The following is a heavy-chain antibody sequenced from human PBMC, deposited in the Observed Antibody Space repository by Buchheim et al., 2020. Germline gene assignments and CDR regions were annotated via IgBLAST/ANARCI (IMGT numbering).Heavy chain of an antibody. CDR2: INPSGGST. V-gene: IGHV1-46*01. D-gene: IGHD6-6*01. Sequence: QVQLVQSGAEVKKPGASVKVSCKASGYTFTSYYMHWVRQAPGQGLEWMGIINPSGGSTSYAQKFQGRVTMTRDTSTSTVYMEVSSLTSEDTAIYFCARDAARTNWFDPWGQGTL. CDR3: ARDAARTNWFDP. CDR1: GYTFTSYY. J-gene: IGHJ5*02.